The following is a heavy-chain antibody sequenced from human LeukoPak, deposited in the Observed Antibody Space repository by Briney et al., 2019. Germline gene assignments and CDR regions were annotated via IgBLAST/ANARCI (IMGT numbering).Heavy chain of an antibody. Sequence: PSETPSLTCTVSGGSISSYYWSWIRQPPGKGLEWIGYIYYSGSTNYNPSLKSRVTISVDTSKNQFSLKLSSVTAADTAVYFCARDGVRVTYTSGWYYVDYWLRGTLVTVSS. CDR2: IYYSGST. CDR3: ARDGVRVTYTSGWYYVDY. J-gene: IGHJ4*02. V-gene: IGHV4-59*01. D-gene: IGHD6-19*01. CDR1: GGSISSYY.